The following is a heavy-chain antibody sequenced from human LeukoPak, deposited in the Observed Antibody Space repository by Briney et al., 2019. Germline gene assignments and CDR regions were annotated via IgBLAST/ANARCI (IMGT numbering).Heavy chain of an antibody. J-gene: IGHJ4*02. D-gene: IGHD3-22*01. CDR2: ISYDGSNK. Sequence: HPGGSLRLSCAASGFTFSSYAMHWVRQAPGKGLGWVAVISYDGSNKYYADSVKGRFTISRDNSKNTLYLQMNSLRAEDTAVYYCARDYYDSSGYYYFDYFDYWGQGTLVTVSS. CDR3: ARDYYDSSGYYYFDYFDY. CDR1: GFTFSSYA. V-gene: IGHV3-30-3*01.